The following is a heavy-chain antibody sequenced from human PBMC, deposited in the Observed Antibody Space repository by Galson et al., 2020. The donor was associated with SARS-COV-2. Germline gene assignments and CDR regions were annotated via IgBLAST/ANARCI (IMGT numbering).Heavy chain of an antibody. J-gene: IGHJ4*02. CDR2: ITSSSTT. V-gene: IGHV3-48*02. D-gene: IGHD6-13*01. CDR1: GFTFSTYK. CDR3: SRGLTSSWPFVDF. Sequence: GESLKISCAASGFTFSTYKMNWVRQAPGKGLEWVSFITSSSTTYYADYVKGRFTITRDNAKNSMYLQMSGLRDDDPALYYCSRGLTSSWPFVDFWGQGARVTVSS.